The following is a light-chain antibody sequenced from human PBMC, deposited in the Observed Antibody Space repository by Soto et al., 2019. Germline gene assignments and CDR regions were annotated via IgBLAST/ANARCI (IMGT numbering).Light chain of an antibody. V-gene: IGKV3-11*01. J-gene: IGKJ1*01. CDR1: QSVSSN. Sequence: EIVLTQSPATLSLSPGERATLSCRASQSVSSNLAWYQQTPGQAPRLLIYDASNRATGIPGRFSGSGSETDFTLTITNLEPEDFAVYYCQQRSNWPWTFGQGAKVEIK. CDR2: DAS. CDR3: QQRSNWPWT.